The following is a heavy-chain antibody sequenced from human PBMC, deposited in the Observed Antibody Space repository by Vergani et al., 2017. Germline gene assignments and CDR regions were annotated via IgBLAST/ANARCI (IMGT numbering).Heavy chain of an antibody. CDR3: ASRQLWGMARGY. D-gene: IGHD5-18*01. J-gene: IGHJ4*02. Sequence: QVQLQESGPGLVKPSQTLSLTCTVSGGSISSGGYYWSWIRQPPGKGLEWIGEINHSGSTNYNPSLKSRVTISVDTSKNQFSLKLSSVTAADTAVYYCASRQLWGMARGYWGQGTLVTVSS. V-gene: IGHV4-31*03. CDR1: GGSISSGGYY. CDR2: INHSGST.